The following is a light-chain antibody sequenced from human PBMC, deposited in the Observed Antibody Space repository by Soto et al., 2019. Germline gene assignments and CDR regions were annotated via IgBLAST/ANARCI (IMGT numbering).Light chain of an antibody. J-gene: IGKJ2*01. V-gene: IGKV3-15*01. CDR3: QHYNNWQA. CDR1: QSISNN. CDR2: DAS. Sequence: EIVMTQSPATLSVSPGERATLSCRASQSISNNLAWYQQKPGQAPRLLIYDASTRATGVAARFSGSGSGTEFTLTISSLQSEDFAVYYCQHYNNWQAFGQGTKLEIK.